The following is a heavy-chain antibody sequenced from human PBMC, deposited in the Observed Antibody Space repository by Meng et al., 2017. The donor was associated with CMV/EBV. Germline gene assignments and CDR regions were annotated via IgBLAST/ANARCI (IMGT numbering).Heavy chain of an antibody. Sequence: GGSLRLSCAASGFTFSSYSMNWVRQAPGKGLEWASSISSSSSYIYYADSVKGRFTISRDNAKNSLYLQMNSLRAEDTAVYYCAKDRCSSTSCYTDLPYWGQGTLVTVSS. CDR1: GFTFSSYS. D-gene: IGHD2-2*02. J-gene: IGHJ4*02. CDR2: ISSSSSYI. V-gene: IGHV3-21*04. CDR3: AKDRCSSTSCYTDLPY.